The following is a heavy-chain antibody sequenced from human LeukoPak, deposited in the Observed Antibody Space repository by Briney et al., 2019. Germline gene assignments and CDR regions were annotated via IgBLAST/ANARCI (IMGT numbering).Heavy chain of an antibody. V-gene: IGHV3-30*02. CDR2: IRYDGSTK. CDR1: GFTFSNYG. D-gene: IGHD3-16*01. CDR3: TKKPLGGEGEGAFDI. Sequence: GGSLRLSCAASGFTFSNYGMHWVRQAPGKGLEWVTFIRYDGSTKFYADSVKGRFTISRDNSKNMLYLQMTSLRAEDTAVYYCTKKPLGGEGEGAFDIWGQGTMVTVSS. J-gene: IGHJ3*02.